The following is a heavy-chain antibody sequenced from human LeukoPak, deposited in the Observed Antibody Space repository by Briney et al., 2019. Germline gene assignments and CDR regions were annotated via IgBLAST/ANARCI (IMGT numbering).Heavy chain of an antibody. J-gene: IGHJ5*02. CDR2: IYTSGST. CDR1: GGSVSSYY. Sequence: SETLSLTCTVSGGSVSSYYWSWIRQPAGKGLEWIGRIYTSGSTNYNPSLKSRLTMTVDTDTSKNHFSLKLSSVTAADTAVYYCARSGYNNWFDPWGQGTLVTVSS. CDR3: ARSGYNNWFDP. V-gene: IGHV4-4*07. D-gene: IGHD5-24*01.